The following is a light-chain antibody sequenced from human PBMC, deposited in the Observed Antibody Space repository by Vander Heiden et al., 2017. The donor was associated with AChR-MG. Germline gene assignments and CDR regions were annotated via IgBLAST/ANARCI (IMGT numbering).Light chain of an antibody. CDR1: QSVDAF. J-gene: IGKJ1*01. V-gene: IGKV3-11*01. Sequence: ETVLTQSPATLSVTPGERAARRRKASQSVDAFLDWYQQKPGIPARFSGSGSGTDFTLTISSLEPEDYGVYYCQQRSNWPPMTFGQGTKLEIK. CDR3: QQRSNWPPMT.